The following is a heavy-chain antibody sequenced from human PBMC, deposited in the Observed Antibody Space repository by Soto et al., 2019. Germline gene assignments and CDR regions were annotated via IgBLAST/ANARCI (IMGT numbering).Heavy chain of an antibody. D-gene: IGHD2-2*01. CDR3: ARRSCSSTSCYVYYYYGMDV. CDR1: GYSFTSYW. V-gene: IGHV5-10-1*01. Sequence: PGESLKISCKGSGYSFTSYWISWVRQMPGKGLEWMGRIGPSDSYTNYSPSFQGHVTISADKSISTAYLQWSSLKASDTAMYYCARRSCSSTSCYVYYYYGMDVWGQGTTVTVSS. J-gene: IGHJ6*02. CDR2: IGPSDSYT.